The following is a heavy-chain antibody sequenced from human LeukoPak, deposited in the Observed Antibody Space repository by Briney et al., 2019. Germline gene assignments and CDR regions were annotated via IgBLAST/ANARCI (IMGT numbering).Heavy chain of an antibody. Sequence: GGSLRLSCAASGFTFSSYAMSWVRQAPGKGLEWVSAISGSGGSTYYADSVKGRFTISRDNSKNTLYLQMNSLRAEDTAVYYCAKDVTIFGVVSLDYWGQGTLVTVSP. D-gene: IGHD3-3*01. V-gene: IGHV3-23*01. J-gene: IGHJ4*02. CDR3: AKDVTIFGVVSLDY. CDR2: ISGSGGST. CDR1: GFTFSSYA.